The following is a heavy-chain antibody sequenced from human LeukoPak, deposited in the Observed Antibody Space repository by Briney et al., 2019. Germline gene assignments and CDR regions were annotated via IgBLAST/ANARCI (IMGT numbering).Heavy chain of an antibody. V-gene: IGHV3-33*01. Sequence: PGGSLRLSCAASGCTFSSYGMHWVRQAPGKGLEWVAVIWYDGSNKYYADSVKGRFTISRDNSKNTLYLQMNSLRAEDTAVYYCARDRRSGYSYGSDYWGQGTLVTVSS. CDR1: GCTFSSYG. J-gene: IGHJ4*02. D-gene: IGHD5-18*01. CDR3: ARDRRSGYSYGSDY. CDR2: IWYDGSNK.